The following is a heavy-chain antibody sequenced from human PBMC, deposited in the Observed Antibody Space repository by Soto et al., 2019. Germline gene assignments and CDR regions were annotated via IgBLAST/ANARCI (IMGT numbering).Heavy chain of an antibody. D-gene: IGHD3-3*01. Sequence: EVQLVESGGGLVQPGRSLRLSCAASGFTFDDYAMHWVRQAPGKGLEWVSGISWNSGSIGYADSVKGRFTIFRDNAKNSLYLQMNSLRAEDTALYYCAKGVSFWSGGDFDYWGQGTLVTVSS. J-gene: IGHJ4*02. CDR1: GFTFDDYA. V-gene: IGHV3-9*01. CDR3: AKGVSFWSGGDFDY. CDR2: ISWNSGSI.